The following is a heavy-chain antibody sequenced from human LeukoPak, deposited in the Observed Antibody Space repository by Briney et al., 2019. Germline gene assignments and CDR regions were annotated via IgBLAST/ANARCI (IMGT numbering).Heavy chain of an antibody. Sequence: PGGSLRLSCSASGFTFSTYTMNWVRQAPGKGLEWVSSISGSSTYIYYADSVKGRCTISRDNAKNSLYLQMNSLRAEDTAVYYCARDTRGANWFDPWGQGTLVTVSS. CDR2: ISGSSTYI. CDR3: ARDTRGANWFDP. V-gene: IGHV3-21*01. CDR1: GFTFSTYT. J-gene: IGHJ5*02. D-gene: IGHD1-26*01.